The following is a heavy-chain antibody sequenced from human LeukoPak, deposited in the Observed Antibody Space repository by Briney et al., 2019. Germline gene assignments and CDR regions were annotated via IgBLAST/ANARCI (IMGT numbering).Heavy chain of an antibody. J-gene: IGHJ4*02. V-gene: IGHV3-30-3*01. CDR2: ISYDGSNK. CDR3: ARDRGSSGYSGLDY. D-gene: IGHD3-22*01. Sequence: PGGSLRLSCAASGFTFSSYAMHWVRQAPGKGLEWVAVISYDGSNKYYADSVKGRFTISRDNSKNTLYLQMNSLRAEDTAVYYCARDRGSSGYSGLDYWGQGTLVTVSS. CDR1: GFTFSSYA.